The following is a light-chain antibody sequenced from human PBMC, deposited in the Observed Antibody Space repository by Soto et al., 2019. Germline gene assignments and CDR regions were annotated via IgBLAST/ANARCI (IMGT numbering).Light chain of an antibody. CDR2: GAS. V-gene: IGKV3-15*01. J-gene: IGKJ4*01. CDR1: QCVSSN. CDR3: QQDNNWPPLT. Sequence: EIVMTQSPATLSVSPGERATLSCRASQCVSSNLAWYQQKPGQAPRRLIYGASTRATGIPARFSGSGSGTEFTLTNSSLQSEDFAVYYCQQDNNWPPLTFGGGTKVEIK.